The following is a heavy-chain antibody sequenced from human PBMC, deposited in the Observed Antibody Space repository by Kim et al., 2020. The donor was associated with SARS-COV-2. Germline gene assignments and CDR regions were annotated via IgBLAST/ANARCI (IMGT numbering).Heavy chain of an antibody. CDR2: GNP. V-gene: IGHV7-4-1*02. J-gene: IGHJ4*02. CDR3: ARGQVYFDY. Sequence: GNPTYAQGFTARCVFSMDTSVSTAYLQISSLKAEDTAVYYCARGQVYFDYWGQGTLVTVSS.